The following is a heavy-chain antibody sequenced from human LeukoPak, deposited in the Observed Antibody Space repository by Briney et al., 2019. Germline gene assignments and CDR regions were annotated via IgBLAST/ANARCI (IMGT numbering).Heavy chain of an antibody. Sequence: GESLKISCKGSGYSFTSYWIGWVRQMPGKGLEWMGIIYPGDSDTRYSPSFQGQVTISADKSISTAYLQWSSLKASDTAMYYCARLEAAADDYYYYGMDVWGQGTTVTVSS. D-gene: IGHD6-13*01. CDR2: IYPGDSDT. CDR3: ARLEAAADDYYYYGMDV. V-gene: IGHV5-51*01. CDR1: GYSFTSYW. J-gene: IGHJ6*02.